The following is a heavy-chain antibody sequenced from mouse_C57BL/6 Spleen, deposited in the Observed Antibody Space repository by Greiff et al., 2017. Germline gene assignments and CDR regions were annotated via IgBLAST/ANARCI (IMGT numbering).Heavy chain of an antibody. Sequence: VQLKQSGAELVRPGASVKLSCTASGFNIKDDYMHWVKQRPEQGLEWIGWIDPENGDTEYASKFQGKATITADTSSNTAYLQLSSLTSEDTAVYYCTTRWLLRFAYWGQGTLVTVSA. D-gene: IGHD2-3*01. J-gene: IGHJ3*01. V-gene: IGHV14-4*01. CDR3: TTRWLLRFAY. CDR2: IDPENGDT. CDR1: GFNIKDDY.